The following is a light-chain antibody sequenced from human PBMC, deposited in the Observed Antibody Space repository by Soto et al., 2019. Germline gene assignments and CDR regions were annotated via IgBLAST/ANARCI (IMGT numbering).Light chain of an antibody. CDR1: SSDVGSFNY. Sequence: QSALTQPPSASGSPGQSVTISCTGTSSDVGSFNYVSWYQQHPGKAPKLMIYEVSKRPSGVPDRFSGSKSGNTASLTVSGLQAEDEAYYYCSSYAGSNNWNFGTGTKLTVL. CDR2: EVS. J-gene: IGLJ1*01. V-gene: IGLV2-8*01. CDR3: SSYAGSNNWN.